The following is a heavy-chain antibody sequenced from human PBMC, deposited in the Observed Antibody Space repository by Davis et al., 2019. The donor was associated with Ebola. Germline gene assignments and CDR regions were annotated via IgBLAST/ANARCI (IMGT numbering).Heavy chain of an antibody. CDR2: IWYDGRNS. D-gene: IGHD2-8*02. Sequence: GESLKISCVVSGLTFSRYGMHSVRQAPGKRLEWVAFIWYDGRNSHYIDSVKGRFTISRDNSKNTLYLQMSSLRTDDTAVYYCAKDPLGHTGENDYWGQGTLVAVSS. J-gene: IGHJ4*02. V-gene: IGHV3-30*02. CDR3: AKDPLGHTGENDY. CDR1: GLTFSRYG.